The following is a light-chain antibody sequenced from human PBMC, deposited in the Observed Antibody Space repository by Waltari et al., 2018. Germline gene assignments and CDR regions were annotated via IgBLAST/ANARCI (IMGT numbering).Light chain of an antibody. CDR1: QYISNY. Sequence: AFRMTQSPSSLSASTGDRVTITCRASQYISNYLAWFQQRPGKAPKPLIYEASTLQRGVPSSFSGSGSGTDFTLTITSLQSDDFATYYCQQYFNYLRTFGQGTRVEIE. V-gene: IGKV1-8*01. J-gene: IGKJ1*01. CDR3: QQYFNYLRT. CDR2: EAS.